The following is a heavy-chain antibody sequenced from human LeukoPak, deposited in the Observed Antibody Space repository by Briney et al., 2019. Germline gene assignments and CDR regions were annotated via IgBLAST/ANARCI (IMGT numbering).Heavy chain of an antibody. Sequence: SETLSLTCAVYGGSFSGYYWSWIRQPPGKGLEWIGEINHSGSTNYNPSLKSRVTISVDKSKNQFSLKLSSVTAADTAVYYCARCSSSWYTFDYWGQGTLVTVSS. D-gene: IGHD6-13*01. CDR2: INHSGST. CDR3: ARCSSSWYTFDY. V-gene: IGHV4-34*01. CDR1: GGSFSGYY. J-gene: IGHJ4*02.